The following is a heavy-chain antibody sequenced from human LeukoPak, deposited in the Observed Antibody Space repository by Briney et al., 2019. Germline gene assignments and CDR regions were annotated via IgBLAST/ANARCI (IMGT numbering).Heavy chain of an antibody. Sequence: SVTVSCKASGGTFSSYAISWVRQAPGQGLEWMGGIIPIFGTANYAQKFQGRVTITTDESTSTAYMELSSLRSEDTAVYYCAGGGYDPFNYYYYYYMDVWGKGTTVTVSS. CDR2: IIPIFGTA. CDR1: GGTFSSYA. CDR3: AGGGYDPFNYYYYYYMDV. J-gene: IGHJ6*03. D-gene: IGHD5-12*01. V-gene: IGHV1-69*05.